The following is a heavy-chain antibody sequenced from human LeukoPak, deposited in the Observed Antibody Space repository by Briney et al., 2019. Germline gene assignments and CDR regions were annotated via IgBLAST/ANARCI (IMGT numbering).Heavy chain of an antibody. J-gene: IGHJ3*02. CDR2: IWYDGSNK. V-gene: IGHV3-33*08. Sequence: GGSLRLSCAASGFTFSSHGMHWVRQAPGKGLEWVAVIWYDGSNKHYADSVKGRFTISRDNSKNTLYLQMNSLRAEDTAVYYCARGGYCTSASYHQGAFDIWGQGTMVTVSS. CDR3: ARGGYCTSASYHQGAFDI. D-gene: IGHD2-2*01. CDR1: GFTFSSHG.